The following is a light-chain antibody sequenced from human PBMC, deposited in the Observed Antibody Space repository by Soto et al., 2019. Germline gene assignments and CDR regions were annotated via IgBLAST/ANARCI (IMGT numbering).Light chain of an antibody. CDR3: QSHDSSLSAYV. V-gene: IGLV1-40*01. Sequence: QSVLTQPPSVSGAPGQRVTISCTGSSSNIGAGYGVHWYQQLPGTAPKLLIYGNINRPSGVPDRFSGSKSGTSASLAITGLQAEDEADFYCQSHDSSLSAYVFGTGTKVTVL. CDR2: GNI. J-gene: IGLJ1*01. CDR1: SSNIGAGYG.